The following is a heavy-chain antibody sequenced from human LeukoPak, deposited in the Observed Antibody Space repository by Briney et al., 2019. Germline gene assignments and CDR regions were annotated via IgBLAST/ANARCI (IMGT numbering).Heavy chain of an antibody. CDR1: GGSISSYY. D-gene: IGHD2-21*02. CDR2: IDWDDDK. Sequence: TLSLTCTVSGGSISSYYWSWIRQPPGKALEWLARIDWDDDKYYSTSLKTRLTISKDTSKNQVVLTMTNMDPVDTATYYCARMVTAFLDFDYWGQGTLVTVSS. J-gene: IGHJ4*02. V-gene: IGHV2-70*11. CDR3: ARMVTAFLDFDY.